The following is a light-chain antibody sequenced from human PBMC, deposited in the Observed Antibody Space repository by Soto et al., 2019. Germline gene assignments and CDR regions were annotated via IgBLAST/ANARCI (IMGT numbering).Light chain of an antibody. CDR2: DTS. CDR1: HTIASVY. CDR3: QQYYTSLT. J-gene: IGKJ4*01. V-gene: IGKV3D-20*01. Sequence: IVLTQSPASLSLSPGERATLSCGASHTIASVYLAWYQHKPGLAPRLLIYDTSIRATGIPDRFTDSGSGTDFPLTISRLEPEDFAVYYCQQYYTSLTFGGGTKVEIK.